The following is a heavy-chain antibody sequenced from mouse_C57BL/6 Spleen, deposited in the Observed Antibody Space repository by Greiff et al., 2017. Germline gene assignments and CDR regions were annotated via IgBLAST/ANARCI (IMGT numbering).Heavy chain of an antibody. V-gene: IGHV5-12*01. CDR2: ISNGGGST. CDR3: ARGDGNDAMDY. Sequence: EVKVVESGGGLVQPGGSLKLSCAASGFTFSDYYMYWVRQTPEKRLEWVAYISNGGGSTYYPDTVKGRFTISRDNAKNTLYLQMSRLKSEDTAMYYCARGDGNDAMDYWGQGTSVTVSS. J-gene: IGHJ4*01. CDR1: GFTFSDYY. D-gene: IGHD2-1*01.